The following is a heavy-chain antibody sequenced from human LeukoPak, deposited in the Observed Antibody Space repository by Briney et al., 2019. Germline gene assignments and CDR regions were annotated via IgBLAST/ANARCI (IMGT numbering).Heavy chain of an antibody. CDR1: GGSVSRGGYY. D-gene: IGHD1-26*01. V-gene: IGHV4-31*03. J-gene: IGHJ4*02. CDR2: TSYSEGT. CDR3: AKADWESFYFGS. Sequence: SETLSLTCTVSGGSVSRGGYYWNWIRQHPGKGLEWIGFTSYSEGTYYNPSLMSRITISVDRSQHQFSLKMRDVTAADTAVYFCAKADWESFYFGSWGQGALVAVSS.